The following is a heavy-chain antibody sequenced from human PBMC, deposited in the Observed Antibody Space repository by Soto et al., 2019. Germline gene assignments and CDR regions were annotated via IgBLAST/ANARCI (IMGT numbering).Heavy chain of an antibody. CDR3: ATPSLAYGAVAY. D-gene: IGHD3-10*01. V-gene: IGHV4-39*01. CDR2: LYYSGNT. Sequence: QLQLQESGPGLVKPSETLSLTCTVSGGSISSSRYYWGWIRQPPGKGLEWIGSLYYSGNTYYNPSLQSRVTISVDPSRNQFSLKLSSVTAADTAVYYCATPSLAYGAVAYWGQGTLVTVSS. J-gene: IGHJ4*02. CDR1: GGSISSSRYY.